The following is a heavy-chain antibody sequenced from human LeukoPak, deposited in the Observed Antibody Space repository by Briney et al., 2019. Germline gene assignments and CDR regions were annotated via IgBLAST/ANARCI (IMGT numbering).Heavy chain of an antibody. D-gene: IGHD3-10*01. V-gene: IGHV3-30-3*01. CDR3: AREGGPGTPGYYSDY. Sequence: PGGSLRLSCAASGFTFSSYAMHWVRQAPGKGLEWVAVISYDGSNKYYADSVKGRFTISRDNSKNTLYLQMNSLRAEDTAVYYCAREGGPGTPGYYSDYWGQGTLVTVSS. J-gene: IGHJ4*02. CDR2: ISYDGSNK. CDR1: GFTFSSYA.